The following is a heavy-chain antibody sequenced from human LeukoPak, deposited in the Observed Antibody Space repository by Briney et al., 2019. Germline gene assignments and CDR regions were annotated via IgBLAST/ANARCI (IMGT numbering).Heavy chain of an antibody. J-gene: IGHJ4*02. CDR1: GYTFTSYD. D-gene: IGHD6-13*01. V-gene: IGHV1-8*01. CDR3: ARGGGVYSSSWYAGHY. Sequence: ASVKVSCKTSGYTFTSYDINWVRQATGQGLEWMGWMNPNSGNTGYAQKFQGRVTMTRNTSISTAYMELSGLRSEDTAVYYCARGGGVYSSSWYAGHYWGQGTLVTVSS. CDR2: MNPNSGNT.